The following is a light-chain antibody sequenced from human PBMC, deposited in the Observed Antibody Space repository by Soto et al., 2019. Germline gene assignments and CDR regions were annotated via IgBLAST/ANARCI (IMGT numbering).Light chain of an antibody. CDR2: EGT. Sequence: QSVLTQPSSWSGSPGQSITISCTGTISDIGYYNLVSWYQHHPGKAPEFLIYEGTKRPSGVSSRFSGSKSGNTASLTISGLQAEDEAYYYCCSYAVTSTYVFGTGTKVTVL. J-gene: IGLJ1*01. CDR3: CSYAVTSTYV. V-gene: IGLV2-23*01. CDR1: ISDIGYYNL.